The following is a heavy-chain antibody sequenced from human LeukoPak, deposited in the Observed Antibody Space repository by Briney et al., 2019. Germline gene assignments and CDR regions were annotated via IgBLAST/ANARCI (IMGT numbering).Heavy chain of an antibody. V-gene: IGHV3-48*03. D-gene: IGHD2-15*01. J-gene: IGHJ5*02. Sequence: PGGSMRLSWAASGFTFSTYEMNWVRQAPGKGLEWVSYISSSGSAINYADSVKGRFTISRDNAKNSLYLQMNSLRAEDTAVYYCARVPCGTCFANWFDPWGQGTLVTVSS. CDR1: GFTFSTYE. CDR3: ARVPCGTCFANWFDP. CDR2: ISSSGSAI.